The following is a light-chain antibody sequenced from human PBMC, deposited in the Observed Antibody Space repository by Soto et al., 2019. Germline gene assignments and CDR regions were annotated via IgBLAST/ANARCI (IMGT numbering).Light chain of an antibody. CDR1: QSISSW. V-gene: IGKV1-5*03. CDR3: QQYNSYSRT. CDR2: KAS. J-gene: IGKJ1*01. Sequence: DIQMTQSPSTLSASVGDRVTITCRASQSISSWLAWYQQKPGKDPKLLIYKASSLESGVPSRFSGSGSGTEFNLTISRLQPDDFATYYCQQYNSYSRTFGQGTKVDIK.